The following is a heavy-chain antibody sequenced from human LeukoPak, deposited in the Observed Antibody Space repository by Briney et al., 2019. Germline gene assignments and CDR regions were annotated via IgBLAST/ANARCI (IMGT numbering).Heavy chain of an antibody. CDR1: GFTFSSYW. CDR3: ARGLAL. Sequence: GGSLRLSCAASGFTFSSYWMHWVRQAPGKGLVWVSRISDDGNTTGYAESVKGRFAISRDNAKNILYLQMNSLRAEDTAVYYCARGLALWGQETLVTVSS. CDR2: ISDDGNTT. J-gene: IGHJ5*02. V-gene: IGHV3-74*01.